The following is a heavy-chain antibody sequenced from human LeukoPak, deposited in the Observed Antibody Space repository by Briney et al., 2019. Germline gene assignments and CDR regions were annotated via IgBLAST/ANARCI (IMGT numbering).Heavy chain of an antibody. CDR3: ARKMVVGSYFDY. Sequence: GGSLRLSCAASGFTFSSYWMSWVRQAPGKGLEWVPNIKQDGSDKYYVDSGKGRFTISRDNAKNSLYLQINSLRAEDTAVYYCARKMVVGSYFDYWGQGTPVTVSS. CDR2: IKQDGSDK. V-gene: IGHV3-7*03. D-gene: IGHD2-15*01. CDR1: GFTFSSYW. J-gene: IGHJ4*02.